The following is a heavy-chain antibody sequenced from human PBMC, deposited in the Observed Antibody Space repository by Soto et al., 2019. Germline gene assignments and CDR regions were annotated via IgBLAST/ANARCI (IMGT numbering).Heavy chain of an antibody. J-gene: IGHJ4*02. CDR3: AREGGYSNYYFDY. V-gene: IGHV4-4*07. CDR1: GGSISSYK. D-gene: IGHD4-4*01. Sequence: XETLSLSRTVSGGSISSYKWSWIRQPAGKGLEWIGLIYTSGSTNYNPSLKSRVTMSVDTSKNQFSLKLSSVTAADTAVYYCAREGGYSNYYFDYWGQGTLVTVSS. CDR2: IYTSGST.